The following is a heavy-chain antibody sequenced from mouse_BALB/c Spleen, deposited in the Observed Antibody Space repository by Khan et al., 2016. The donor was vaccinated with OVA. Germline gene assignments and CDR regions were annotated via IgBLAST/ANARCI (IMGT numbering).Heavy chain of an antibody. CDR2: IWSAGST. Sequence: QVQLKQSGPGLVQPSQSLSITCTVSGFSLTNYSVHWVRQSPGKGLEWLGVIWSAGSTDYNAAFISRLTIRKDNSRSQVFFKMNSLQPNDTAIYNWARSGYDYGRGALFAYWGQGTLVTVSA. D-gene: IGHD2-4*01. CDR3: ARSGYDYGRGALFAY. J-gene: IGHJ3*01. CDR1: GFSLTNYS. V-gene: IGHV2-2*02.